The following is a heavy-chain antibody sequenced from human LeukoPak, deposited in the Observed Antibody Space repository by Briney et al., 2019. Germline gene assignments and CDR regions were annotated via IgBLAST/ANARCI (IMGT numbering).Heavy chain of an antibody. CDR2: ISGSGGST. V-gene: IGHV3-23*01. CDR1: GFTFSSYA. CDR3: AKLRGPSIVVVPAAKVYAFDI. D-gene: IGHD2-2*01. J-gene: IGHJ3*02. Sequence: GGSLRLSCAASGFTFSSYAMSWVRQAPGKGLEWVSAISGSGGSTYYADSVKGRFTISRDNSKNTLYLQMNSLRAEDTAVYYCAKLRGPSIVVVPAAKVYAFDIWGQGTMVTVSA.